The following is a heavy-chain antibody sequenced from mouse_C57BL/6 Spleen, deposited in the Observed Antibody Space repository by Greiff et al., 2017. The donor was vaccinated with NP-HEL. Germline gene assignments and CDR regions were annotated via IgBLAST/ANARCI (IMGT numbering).Heavy chain of an antibody. Sequence: VHVKQSGTVLARPGASVKMSCKTSGYTFTSYWMHWVKQRPGQGLEWIGAIYPGNSDTSYNQKFKGKAKLTAVTSASTAYMELSSLTNEDSAVYYCTTSTVVAYYFDYWGQGTTLTVSS. J-gene: IGHJ2*01. D-gene: IGHD1-1*01. V-gene: IGHV1-5*01. CDR2: IYPGNSDT. CDR3: TTSTVVAYYFDY. CDR1: GYTFTSYW.